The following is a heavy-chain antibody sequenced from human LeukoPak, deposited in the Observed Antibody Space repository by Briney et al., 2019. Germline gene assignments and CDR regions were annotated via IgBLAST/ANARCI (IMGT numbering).Heavy chain of an antibody. J-gene: IGHJ6*03. D-gene: IGHD2-2*01. CDR3: ARDKSEYQLLGYYYYYMDV. Sequence: SETLSLTCTVSGGSISSYYWSWIRQPPGKGLEWIGYIYYSGSTNYNPSLKSRVTISVDTSKNQFSLKLSSVPAADTAVYYCARDKSEYQLLGYYYYYMDVWGKGTTVTVSS. CDR2: IYYSGST. V-gene: IGHV4-59*01. CDR1: GGSISSYY.